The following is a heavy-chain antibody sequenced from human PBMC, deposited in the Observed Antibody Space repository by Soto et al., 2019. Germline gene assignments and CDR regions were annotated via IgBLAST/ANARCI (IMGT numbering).Heavy chain of an antibody. Sequence: EVQLLESGGDLVQPGGSLRLSCVASGFTFSTYAMSWVRQAPGKGLEWVSAIANSGGSTFYTDSVRGRFTISRDNSKNTLYLQMNSLRAEDTAVYYCARRISASGRGWDYWGQGTLVTVSS. D-gene: IGHD6-13*01. CDR1: GFTFSTYA. CDR2: IANSGGST. V-gene: IGHV3-23*01. CDR3: ARRISASGRGWDY. J-gene: IGHJ4*02.